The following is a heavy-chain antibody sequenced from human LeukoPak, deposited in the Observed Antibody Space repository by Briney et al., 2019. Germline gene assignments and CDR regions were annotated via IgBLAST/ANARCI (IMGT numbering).Heavy chain of an antibody. CDR2: IYSGGST. J-gene: IGHJ4*02. CDR3: ARARGVTDY. CDR1: GLTFSNXX. D-gene: IGHD3-10*01. Sequence: AASGLTFSNXXXXWXRXAPXKGLDWVSVIYSGGSTYYADSVKGRFTISRDNSKNTLYLQMNSLRAEDTAVYYCARARGVTDYWGQGTLVTVSS. V-gene: IGHV3-66*01.